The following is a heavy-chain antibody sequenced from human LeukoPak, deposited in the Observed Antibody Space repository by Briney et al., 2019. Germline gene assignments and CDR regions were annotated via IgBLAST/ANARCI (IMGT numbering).Heavy chain of an antibody. J-gene: IGHJ4*02. Sequence: GGSLRLSCAASGFTFSSYAMSWVRQAPGKGLEWVSAISGSGGSTYYADSVKGRFTISRDNSKNTLYLKMNSLRAEDTAVYSCAKGVYGSGSYYNGPFGYRGQGTLVTVSS. V-gene: IGHV3-23*01. CDR3: AKGVYGSGSYYNGPFGY. CDR2: ISGSGGST. D-gene: IGHD3-10*01. CDR1: GFTFSSYA.